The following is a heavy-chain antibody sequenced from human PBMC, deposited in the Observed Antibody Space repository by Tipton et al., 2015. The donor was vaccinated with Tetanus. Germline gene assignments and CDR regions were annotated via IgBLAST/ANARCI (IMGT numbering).Heavy chain of an antibody. CDR2: ISHSGSP. CDR1: GGSITKDY. CDR3: AGVTAQRTELYFDH. V-gene: IGHV4-59*01. D-gene: IGHD6-13*01. Sequence: TLSLTCNVSGGSITKDYWSWIRQSPGKTLEWIGYISHSGSPNYNPSLKSRVTISMDRSKNQISLQLTSVTAADTAVYFCAGVTAQRTELYFDHWGQGTLVTVSS. J-gene: IGHJ4*02.